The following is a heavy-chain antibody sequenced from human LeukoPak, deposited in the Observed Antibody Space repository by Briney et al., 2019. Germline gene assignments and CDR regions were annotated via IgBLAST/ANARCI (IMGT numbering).Heavy chain of an antibody. J-gene: IGHJ3*02. CDR1: GGSISSYY. CDR3: ARGYYGSGANAFDI. D-gene: IGHD3-10*01. V-gene: IGHV4-59*08. CDR2: IYYSGST. Sequence: SETLSLTCTVSGGSISSYYWSWIRQPPWKGLEWIGYIYYSGSTNYNPSLKSRVTISVDTSKNQFSLKLSSVTAADTAVYYCARGYYGSGANAFDIWGQGTMVTVSS.